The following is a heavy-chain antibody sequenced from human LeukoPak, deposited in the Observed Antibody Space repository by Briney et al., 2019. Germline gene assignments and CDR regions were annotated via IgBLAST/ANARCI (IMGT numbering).Heavy chain of an antibody. V-gene: IGHV1-46*01. CDR3: ARSPYYYDSSGYDWFDP. D-gene: IGHD3-22*01. CDR2: INPSGGST. J-gene: IGHJ5*02. CDR1: GYTFTSYY. Sequence: ASVKVSCKAPGYTFTSYYMHWVRQAPGQGLEWMGIINPSGGSTSYAQKFQGRVTMTRDMSTSTVYMELSSLRSEDTAVYYCARSPYYYDSSGYDWFDPWGQGTLVTVSS.